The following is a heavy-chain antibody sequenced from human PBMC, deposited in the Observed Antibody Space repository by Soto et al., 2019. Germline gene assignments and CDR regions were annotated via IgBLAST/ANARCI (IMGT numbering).Heavy chain of an antibody. CDR2: ISYDGSNK. CDR1: GFTFSSYG. Sequence: GGSLRLSCAASGFTFSSYGMHWVRQAPGKGLEWVAVISYDGSNKYYADSVKGRFTISRDNSKNTLYLQMNSLRAEDTAVYYCAKDQGGCSSTSCPFYYYYYGMDVWGQGTTVTVSS. D-gene: IGHD2-2*01. J-gene: IGHJ6*02. CDR3: AKDQGGCSSTSCPFYYYYYGMDV. V-gene: IGHV3-30*18.